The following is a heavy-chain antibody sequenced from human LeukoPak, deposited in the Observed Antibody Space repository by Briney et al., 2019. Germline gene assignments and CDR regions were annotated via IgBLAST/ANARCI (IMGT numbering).Heavy chain of an antibody. J-gene: IGHJ4*02. CDR3: VRDPYKDSNNYPGY. CDR1: GFQFSTYS. V-gene: IGHV3-48*01. CDR2: IASSGTT. Sequence: GGSLRLSCEVSGFQFSTYSMDWVRQAPGKGLERISFIASSGTTHYADSVKGRFTISRDNAKNSVYLQMNSLSVEDTAVYYCVRDPYKDSNNYPGYWGQGTLVTVSS. D-gene: IGHD3-22*01.